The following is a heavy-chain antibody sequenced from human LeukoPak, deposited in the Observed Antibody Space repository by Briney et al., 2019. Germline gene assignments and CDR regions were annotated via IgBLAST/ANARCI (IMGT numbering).Heavy chain of an antibody. CDR3: ARGRKDFDY. V-gene: IGHV4-59*01. CDR2: IYYSGST. CDR1: GGSISSYY. Sequence: KPSETLSLTCTVSGGSISSYYWSWIRQPPGKGLEWIGYIYYSGSTNYNPSLKSRVTISVDTCKNQFSLKLSSVTAADTAVYYCARGRKDFDYWGQGTLVTVSS. J-gene: IGHJ4*02.